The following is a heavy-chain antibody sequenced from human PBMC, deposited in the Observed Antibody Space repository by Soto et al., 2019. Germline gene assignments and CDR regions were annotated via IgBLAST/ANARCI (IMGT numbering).Heavy chain of an antibody. CDR3: ARAGGSGSYYKKGYYYYGMDV. D-gene: IGHD3-10*01. CDR2: ISAYNGNT. CDR1: GYTFTSYG. V-gene: IGHV1-18*01. Sequence: GASVKVSCKASGYTFTSYGISWVRQAPGQGLEWMGWISAYNGNTNYAQKLQGRVTMTTDTSTSTAYMELRSLRSDDTAVYYCARAGGSGSYYKKGYYYYGMDVWGQGTTVTVS. J-gene: IGHJ6*02.